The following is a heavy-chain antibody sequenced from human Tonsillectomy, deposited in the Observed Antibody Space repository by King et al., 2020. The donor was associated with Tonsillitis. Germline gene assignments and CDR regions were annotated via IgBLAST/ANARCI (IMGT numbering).Heavy chain of an antibody. CDR1: GGSISSDNYY. CDR2: ISYTGST. CDR3: ASATCSSTTCYRPEYFQE. V-gene: IGHV4-31*03. J-gene: IGHJ1*01. Sequence: QLQESGPGLVKPSQTLSLTCIVSGGSISSDNYYWSCIRQHPGKGLEWIGYISYTGSTYYSPSLKSRITMSVDTSKNQFSLNLSSVTAADTAIYYCASATCSSTTCYRPEYFQEWGQGALVTVSS. D-gene: IGHD2-2*01.